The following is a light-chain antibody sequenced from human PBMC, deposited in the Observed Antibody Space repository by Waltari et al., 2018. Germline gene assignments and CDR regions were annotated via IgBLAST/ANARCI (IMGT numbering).Light chain of an antibody. J-gene: IGKJ5*01. CDR3: QQRSNWPFT. V-gene: IGKV3-11*01. Sequence: EIVLTQSPATLSLSPGERATLSCRASQSFSSYLAWYQQKPGQDPRLLIDDASNRATGIPARFSGSGSGTDFTLTISSLEPEDFAVYYCQQRSNWPFTFGQGTRLEIK. CDR2: DAS. CDR1: QSFSSY.